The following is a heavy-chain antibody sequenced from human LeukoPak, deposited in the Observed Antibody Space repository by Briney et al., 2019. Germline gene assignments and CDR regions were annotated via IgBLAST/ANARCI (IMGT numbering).Heavy chain of an antibody. J-gene: IGHJ4*02. D-gene: IGHD6-19*01. V-gene: IGHV1-69*04. CDR1: GGTFSSYA. CDR3: ARVSDDSGWNFDY. Sequence: VASVKVSCKASGGTFSSYAISWVRQAPGQGLEWMGRIIPILGIANYAQKFQGRVTITADKSTSTAYMELSSLRSEDTAVYYCARVSDDSGWNFDYWGQGTLVAVSS. CDR2: IIPILGIA.